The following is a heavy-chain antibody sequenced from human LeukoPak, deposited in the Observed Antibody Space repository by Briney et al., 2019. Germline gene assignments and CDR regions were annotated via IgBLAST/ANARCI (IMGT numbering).Heavy chain of an antibody. V-gene: IGHV3-30*02. CDR1: GFTFSSNG. Sequence: PGGSLRLSCAASGFTFSSNGMHWVRQAPGKGLEWVAFIRSDGSIKYYADSVKGRFTISRDNSKNTLYLQLNSLRAEDTAVYYCAKDSYDGSNWYPDSWGQGTPVTVSS. D-gene: IGHD6-13*01. CDR2: IRSDGSIK. J-gene: IGHJ4*02. CDR3: AKDSYDGSNWYPDS.